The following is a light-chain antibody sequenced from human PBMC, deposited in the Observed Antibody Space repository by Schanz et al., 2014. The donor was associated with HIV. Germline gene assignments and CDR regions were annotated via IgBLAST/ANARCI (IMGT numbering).Light chain of an antibody. CDR1: QGVTSN. Sequence: EIVLTQSPGTLSLSPGEVGTLSCRASQGVTSNYLAWYQHKPGQAPRLLIYGASTRATSIPDRFSGSGSGANFTLTISGLQSEDFALYYCLQHNNWPWTFGQGTKVEIK. J-gene: IGKJ1*01. CDR3: LQHNNWPWT. CDR2: GAS. V-gene: IGKV3-15*01.